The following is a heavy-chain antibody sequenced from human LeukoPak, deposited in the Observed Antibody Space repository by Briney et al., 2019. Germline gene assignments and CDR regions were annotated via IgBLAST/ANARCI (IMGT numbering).Heavy chain of an antibody. CDR1: GYSFTSYW. CDR3: ARQRYSGYDRSGFDY. D-gene: IGHD5-12*01. V-gene: IGHV5-51*01. J-gene: IGHJ4*02. CDR2: IYPGDSDT. Sequence: GESLKISCKGSGYSFTSYWIGWVRQMPGKGLEWMGIIYPGDSDTRYSPSFQGQVPISADKSISTAYLQWSSLKASDTAMYYCARQRYSGYDRSGFDYWGQGTLVTVSS.